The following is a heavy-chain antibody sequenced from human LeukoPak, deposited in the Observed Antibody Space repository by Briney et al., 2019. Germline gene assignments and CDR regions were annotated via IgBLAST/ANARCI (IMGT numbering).Heavy chain of an antibody. D-gene: IGHD1-1*01. J-gene: IGHJ6*03. CDR1: GDSISSSY. CDR3: ARESRVHYYMDV. V-gene: IGHV4-59*01. Sequence: SETLSLTCSVSGDSISSSYWSWIRQPPGKGLEWIGYINYSGSTNYNPSLKSRVTISVDTSKNQFSLKLSSVTAADTAVYYCARESRVHYYMDVWRKGTTVTVSS. CDR2: INYSGST.